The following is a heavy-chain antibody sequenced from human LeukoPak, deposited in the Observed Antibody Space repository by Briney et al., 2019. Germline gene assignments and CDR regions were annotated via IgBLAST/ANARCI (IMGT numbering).Heavy chain of an antibody. CDR1: GGSISSTDYY. J-gene: IGHJ5*02. D-gene: IGHD2-15*01. CDR3: VRHSLNHCSGGNCCFYYFDP. Sequence: SETLSLTCSVSGGSISSTDYYWGWIRQPPGKVLEWIGSVYYNGNTYYNLSLKSRVAISVDTSKNQFFLKLSSVTAAETAVYYCVRHSLNHCSGGNCCFYYFDPWGQGTLVTVSS. CDR2: VYYNGNT. V-gene: IGHV4-39*01.